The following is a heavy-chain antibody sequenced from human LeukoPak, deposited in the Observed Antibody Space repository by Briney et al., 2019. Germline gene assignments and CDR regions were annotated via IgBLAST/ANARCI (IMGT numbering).Heavy chain of an antibody. D-gene: IGHD2-2*01. J-gene: IGHJ5*02. CDR2: TYYRSAWYN. Sequence: SQTLSHTCAISGDSVSSNSVTWNWIRQSPSRGLEWLGRTYYRSAWYNDYAVSVRGRITVNPDTSKNQFSLHLNSVTPEDTAVYYCARRLTQYDCFDPWGQGILVTVSS. CDR1: GDSVSSNSVT. V-gene: IGHV6-1*01. CDR3: ARRLTQYDCFDP.